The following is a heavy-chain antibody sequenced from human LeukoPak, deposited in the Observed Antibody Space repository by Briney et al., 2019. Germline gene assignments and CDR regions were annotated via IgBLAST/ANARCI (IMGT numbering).Heavy chain of an antibody. V-gene: IGHV4-30-4*01. CDR3: ARDQVGIFDY. CDR2: IDYSGST. Sequence: SETLSLTCIVSGGSISNYYWSWIRQPPGKGLEWIGYIDYSGSTYYNPSLKSRVTISVDTSKNQFSLKLGSVTAADTAVYYCARDQVGIFDYWGQGALVTVSS. CDR1: GGSISNYY. D-gene: IGHD1-26*01. J-gene: IGHJ4*02.